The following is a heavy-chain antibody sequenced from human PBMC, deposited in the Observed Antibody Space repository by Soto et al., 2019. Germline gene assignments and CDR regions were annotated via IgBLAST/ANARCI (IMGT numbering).Heavy chain of an antibody. D-gene: IGHD3-22*01. Sequence: QVQLQESGPGLVKPSETLSLTCTVSGGSISNYYWSWIRQPPGKGLEWIGYIYYSGSTNYNPSLKCRVTVSVDASKNQFSLKLSSVTAADTAVYYCARARYYDSSGVRAFDIWGQGTMVTVSS. V-gene: IGHV4-59*01. CDR2: IYYSGST. CDR1: GGSISNYY. J-gene: IGHJ3*02. CDR3: ARARYYDSSGVRAFDI.